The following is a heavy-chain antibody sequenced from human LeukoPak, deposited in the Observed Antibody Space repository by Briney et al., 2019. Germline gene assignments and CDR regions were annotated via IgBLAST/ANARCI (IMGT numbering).Heavy chain of an antibody. Sequence: PSETLSLTCTVSGGSIGRYYWSWIRQPPGKGLEWIGYIYYTGSTDYNPSLKSRATISVDTSKNQFPLKLSSVTAADTAVYYCARSFSGRGDAFDIWGQGTMVTVSS. CDR3: ARSFSGRGDAFDI. CDR2: IYYTGST. CDR1: GGSIGRYY. V-gene: IGHV4-59*01. D-gene: IGHD6-19*01. J-gene: IGHJ3*02.